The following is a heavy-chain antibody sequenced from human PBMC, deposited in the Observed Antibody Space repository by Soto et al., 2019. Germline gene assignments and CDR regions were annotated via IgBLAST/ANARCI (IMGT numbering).Heavy chain of an antibody. Sequence: EVQLLESGGGLVQPGGSLRLSCAASGFTFSSYAMSWVRQAPGKGLEWVSAISGSGGSTYYADSVKGRFTISRDNSKNTLYLQMNSLRAEDTAVYYCAKAAFIPYVLRHPSVHYFDYWGQGTLVTVSS. CDR3: AKAAFIPYVLRHPSVHYFDY. CDR2: ISGSGGST. J-gene: IGHJ4*02. V-gene: IGHV3-23*01. CDR1: GFTFSSYA. D-gene: IGHD2-21*01.